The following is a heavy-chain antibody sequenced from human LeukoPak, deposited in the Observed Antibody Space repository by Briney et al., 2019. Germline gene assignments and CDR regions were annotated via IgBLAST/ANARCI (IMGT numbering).Heavy chain of an antibody. Sequence: SETLSLTCVVSGGSSISSGYWWSWVRQPPGKGLEWIGEIHHSGDTNFNPSLKSRATISLDKSKNQFSLKMSSVTAADTAVYYCASTFCLNSSSCHGSFRAINWFDPWGQGTLVTVSS. CDR2: IHHSGDT. CDR1: GGSSISSGYW. V-gene: IGHV4/OR15-8*02. J-gene: IGHJ5*02. CDR3: ASTFCLNSSSCHGSFRAINWFDP. D-gene: IGHD6-13*01.